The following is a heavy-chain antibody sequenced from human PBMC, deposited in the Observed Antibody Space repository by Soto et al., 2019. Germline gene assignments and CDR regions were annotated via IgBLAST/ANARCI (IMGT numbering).Heavy chain of an antibody. V-gene: IGHV6-1*01. Sequence: SQTLSLTCAISGDSVSSKSAGWNWIRQSPSRGLEWLGRTYYRSKWYSEYAASVKGRITINPDTSKNQFSLQLYSVTLEDTAVYYCARAGQWLFDYWGQGTLVTV. J-gene: IGHJ4*02. CDR1: GDSVSSKSAG. D-gene: IGHD5-12*01. CDR2: TYYRSKWYS. CDR3: ARAGQWLFDY.